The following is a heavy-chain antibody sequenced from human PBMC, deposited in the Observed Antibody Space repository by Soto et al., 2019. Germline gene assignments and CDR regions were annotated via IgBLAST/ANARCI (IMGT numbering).Heavy chain of an antibody. CDR2: IYYSGGT. CDR3: ATQEVGGSYVYTFDP. Sequence: SETLSLTCTVSGGSISSSNYYWGWIRQPPGKGLEWIGSIYYSGGTYYNPSLKSRVTISVDTSKNQFSLKLSSVTAADTAVYYCATQEVGGSYVYTFDPWGQGTLVTVSS. J-gene: IGHJ5*02. CDR1: GGSISSSNYY. V-gene: IGHV4-39*01. D-gene: IGHD1-26*01.